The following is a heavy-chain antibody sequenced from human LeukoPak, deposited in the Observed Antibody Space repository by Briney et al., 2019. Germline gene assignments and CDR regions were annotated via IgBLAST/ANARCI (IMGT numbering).Heavy chain of an antibody. CDR1: GGSISSSY. CDR2: IYYSGSP. D-gene: IGHD6-19*01. V-gene: IGHV4-59*01. CDR3: ARASLAVAGTSYYYYMDV. Sequence: SETLSLTCTVSGGSISSSYWSWIRQPPGKGLEWIGYIYYSGSPNYNPSLKSRVTISVDTSKNQFSLKLTSVTAADTAVYYCARASLAVAGTSYYYYMDVWGKGTTVTISS. J-gene: IGHJ6*03.